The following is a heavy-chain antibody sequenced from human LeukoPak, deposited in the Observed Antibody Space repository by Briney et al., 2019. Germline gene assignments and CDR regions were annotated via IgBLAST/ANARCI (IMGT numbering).Heavy chain of an antibody. D-gene: IGHD1-26*01. CDR3: ARVSQRRSGSYDY. Sequence: ASVKVSCKASGYTFTGYYMHWVRQAPGQGLEWMGWINPNSGGTNYAQKFQGRVTMTRDTSISTAYMELSRLRSDDTAVYYCARVSQRRSGSYDYWGQGTPVTVSS. V-gene: IGHV1-2*02. J-gene: IGHJ4*02. CDR1: GYTFTGYY. CDR2: INPNSGGT.